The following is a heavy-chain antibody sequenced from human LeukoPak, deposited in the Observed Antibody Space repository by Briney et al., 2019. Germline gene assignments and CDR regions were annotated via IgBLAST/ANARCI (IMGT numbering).Heavy chain of an antibody. D-gene: IGHD3-3*01. Sequence: SETLSLTCAVYGGSFSGYYWSWIRQPPGKGLEWIGEINHSGSTNYNPSLKSRVTISVDTSKNQFSLKLSSVTAADTAVYYCASVSRTYYDFWSGYPNDKHAFDIWAKGQWSPSLQ. V-gene: IGHV4-34*01. CDR3: ASVSRTYYDFWSGYPNDKHAFDI. CDR2: INHSGST. J-gene: IGHJ3*02. CDR1: GGSFSGYY.